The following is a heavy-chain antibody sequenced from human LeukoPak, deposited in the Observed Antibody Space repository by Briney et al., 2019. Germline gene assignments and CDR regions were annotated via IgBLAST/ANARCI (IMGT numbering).Heavy chain of an antibody. CDR3: ARRWDCGGDCLDY. CDR2: IYYSGST. V-gene: IGHV4-39*01. J-gene: IGHJ4*02. Sequence: PSETLSLTCTVSGGSISSSSYYWGWIRQPPGKGLEWIGSIYYSGSTYYNPSLKSRVTISVDTSKNQFSLKLSSVTAADTAVYYCARRWDCGGDCLDYWGQGTLVTVSS. D-gene: IGHD2-21*01. CDR1: GGSISSSSYY.